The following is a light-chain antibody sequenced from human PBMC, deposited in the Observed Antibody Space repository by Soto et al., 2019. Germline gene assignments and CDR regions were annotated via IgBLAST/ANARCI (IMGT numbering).Light chain of an antibody. CDR2: KVS. CDR3: MQGTHWPPIT. J-gene: IGKJ5*01. V-gene: IGKV2-30*02. Sequence: DVVVTQSPLSLPVTLGQAASISGRSSASRVHRDGNTYLSWFRQRPGQSPRRLIHKVSNRDSGVPDRFSGSGSGTDFTLKISRVEAEDVGVYYCMQGTHWPPITFGQGTRLEIK. CDR1: ASRVHRDGNTY.